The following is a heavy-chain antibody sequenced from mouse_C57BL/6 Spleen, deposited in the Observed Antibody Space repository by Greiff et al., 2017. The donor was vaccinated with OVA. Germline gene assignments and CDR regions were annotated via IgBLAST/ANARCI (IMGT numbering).Heavy chain of an antibody. V-gene: IGHV1-74*01. CDR3: AMGLLPLWFAY. CDR2: IHPSDSDT. D-gene: IGHD1-1*01. Sequence: QVQLQQPGAELVKPGASVKVSCKASGYTFTSYWMHWVKQRPGQGLEWIGRIHPSDSDTNYNQKFKGKATLTVDKSSSTAYLQLSSLTSEDSAVYYCAMGLLPLWFAYWGQGTLVTVSA. CDR1: GYTFTSYW. J-gene: IGHJ3*01.